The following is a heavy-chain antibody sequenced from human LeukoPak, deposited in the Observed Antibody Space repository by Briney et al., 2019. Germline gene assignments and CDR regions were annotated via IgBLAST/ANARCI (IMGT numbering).Heavy chain of an antibody. CDR2: IDPNSGGT. V-gene: IGHV1-2*02. J-gene: IGHJ4*02. D-gene: IGHD2-2*01. CDR1: GYTFTGYY. CDR3: ARSLPGASVVVPAAIGDY. Sequence: VASVKVSCKASGYTFTGYYMHWVRQAPGQGLEWMGWIDPNSGGTNYAKKFQGRVTMTRDTSISTAYMELSRLRSDDTAVYYCARSLPGASVVVPAAIGDYWGQGTLVTVSS.